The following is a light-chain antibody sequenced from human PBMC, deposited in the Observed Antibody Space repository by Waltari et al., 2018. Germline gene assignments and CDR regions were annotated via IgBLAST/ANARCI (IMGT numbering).Light chain of an antibody. CDR2: WNN. CDR1: SSNIENNY. CDR3: LAWDASLSGWV. J-gene: IGLJ3*02. Sequence: QSVLTPPPSTSGTPGQAVTISCSGSSSNIENNYVHWYQQLPGTAPKLLVYWNNRRPSGLTDRFFASKSGTSASLAISGLRSEDEGDYYCLAWDASLSGWVFGGGTKVTVL. V-gene: IGLV1-47*01.